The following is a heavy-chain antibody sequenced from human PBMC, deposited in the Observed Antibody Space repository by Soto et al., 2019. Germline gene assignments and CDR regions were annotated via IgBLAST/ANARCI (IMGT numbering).Heavy chain of an antibody. CDR1: GGSISSGDYY. Sequence: SETLSLTCTVSGGSISSGDYYWSWIRQPPGKGLEWIGYIYYSGSTYYNPSLKSRVTISVDTSKNQFSLKLSSVTAADTAVYYCASLGGAVPIDYWGQGTLVTVSS. J-gene: IGHJ4*02. D-gene: IGHD6-19*01. CDR3: ASLGGAVPIDY. CDR2: IYYSGST. V-gene: IGHV4-30-4*01.